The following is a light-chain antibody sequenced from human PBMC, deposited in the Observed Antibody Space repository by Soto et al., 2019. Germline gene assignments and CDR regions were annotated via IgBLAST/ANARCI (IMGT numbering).Light chain of an antibody. CDR1: QTISNY. CDR2: STS. J-gene: IGKJ4*01. Sequence: DIQLTQSPSSLSASVGDRVSITCRTSQTISNYLNWYHHRPGQAPKLLIYSTSNLQGGVPSRFSGGGAGTEFTLTISSLQPEDFGSYYCQQTYNLPPTFGGGTRVQIK. V-gene: IGKV1-39*01. CDR3: QQTYNLPPT.